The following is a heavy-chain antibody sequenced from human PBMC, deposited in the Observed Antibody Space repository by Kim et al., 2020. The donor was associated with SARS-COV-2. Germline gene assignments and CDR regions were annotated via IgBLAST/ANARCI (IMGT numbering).Heavy chain of an antibody. CDR3: AKSFSGSYIRYGY. D-gene: IGHD1-26*01. Sequence: GGSLRLSCAASGFTFNTYAMHWVRQAPGKGLEWVAVISYDGSNKYYADSVKGRFTISRDNSKNTLYLQMNSLRIEDTAVYYCAKSFSGSYIRYGYWGQGTLVTVSS. V-gene: IGHV3-30*18. J-gene: IGHJ4*02. CDR1: GFTFNTYA. CDR2: ISYDGSNK.